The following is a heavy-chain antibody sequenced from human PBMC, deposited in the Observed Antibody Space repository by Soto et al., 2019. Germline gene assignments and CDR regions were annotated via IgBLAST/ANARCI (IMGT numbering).Heavy chain of an antibody. D-gene: IGHD2-15*01. V-gene: IGHV3-23*01. CDR2: ISGSGGST. CDR3: AKDPSGGPPGLYGMDV. CDR1: GFTFSSYA. Sequence: GSLRLSCAASGFTFSSYAMSWVRQAPGKGLEWVSAISGSGGSTYYADSVKGRFTISRDNSKNTLYLQMNSLRAEDTAVYYCAKDPSGGPPGLYGMDVWGQGTTVTVSS. J-gene: IGHJ6*02.